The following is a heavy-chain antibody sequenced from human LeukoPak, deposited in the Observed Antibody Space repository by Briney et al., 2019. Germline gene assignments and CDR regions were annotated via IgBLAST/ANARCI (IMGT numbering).Heavy chain of an antibody. Sequence: ASVKVSCKASGYTFTTYAMNWVRQAPGQGLEWMGWINTNTGNPTNAQGLTGRFVFSLDTSVSTAYLQISSLKAEDTAVYYCARVVDYYDSSGPRGWDAFDIWGQGTMVTVSS. V-gene: IGHV7-4-1*02. J-gene: IGHJ3*02. CDR1: GYTFTTYA. CDR2: INTNTGNP. CDR3: ARVVDYYDSSGPRGWDAFDI. D-gene: IGHD3-22*01.